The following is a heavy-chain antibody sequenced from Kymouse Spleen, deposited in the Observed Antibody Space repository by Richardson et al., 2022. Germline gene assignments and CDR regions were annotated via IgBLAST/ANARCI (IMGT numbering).Heavy chain of an antibody. D-gene: IGHD6-6*01. V-gene: IGHV4-39*01. CDR2: IYYSGST. CDR3: ARESIAARPGY. Sequence: QLQLQESGPGLVKPSETLSLTCTVSGGSISSSSYYWGWIRQPPGKGLEWIGSIYYSGSTYYNPSLKSRVTISVDTSKNQFSLKLSSVTAADTAVYYCARESIAARPGYWGQGTLVTVSS. CDR1: GGSISSSSYY. J-gene: IGHJ4*02.